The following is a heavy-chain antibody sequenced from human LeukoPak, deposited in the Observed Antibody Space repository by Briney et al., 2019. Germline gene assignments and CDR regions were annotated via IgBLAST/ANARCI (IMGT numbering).Heavy chain of an antibody. CDR3: ARGERWLQSHRELDY. V-gene: IGHV1-69*06. D-gene: IGHD5-24*01. CDR1: GGTFSGYA. J-gene: IGHJ4*02. CDR2: IIPIFGTA. Sequence: GASVKVSCKASGGTFSGYAISWVRQAPGQGLEWMGGIIPIFGTANYAQKFQGRVTITADKSTSTAYMELSSLRSEDTAVYYCARGERWLQSHRELDYWGQGTLVTVSS.